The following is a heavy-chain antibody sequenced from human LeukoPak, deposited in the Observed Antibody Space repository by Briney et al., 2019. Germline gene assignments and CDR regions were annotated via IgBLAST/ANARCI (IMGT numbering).Heavy chain of an antibody. V-gene: IGHV7-4-1*02. Sequence: ASVKVSCKAFGYTFTNYAINWVRQAPGQGLEWMGWVSTDTGNPAYAQGFTGRFVFSLDTSVSTAYLQISSLKAEDTAVYYCTRTSRDYDSSGQHFDYWGQGTLVTVSS. CDR2: VSTDTGNP. D-gene: IGHD3-22*01. CDR1: GYTFTNYA. CDR3: TRTSRDYDSSGQHFDY. J-gene: IGHJ4*02.